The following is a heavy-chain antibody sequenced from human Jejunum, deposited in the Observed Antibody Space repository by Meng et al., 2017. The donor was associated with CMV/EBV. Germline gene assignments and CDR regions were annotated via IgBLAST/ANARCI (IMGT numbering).Heavy chain of an antibody. J-gene: IGHJ5*02. V-gene: IGHV4-39*01. CDR2: MSSSGRA. CDR3: ANHLYSGYDVYES. Sequence: WVRQPPGKGLDWLGGMSSSGRAGYNPSLTSRVTISIDASKNQFSLRLSSVTAADTAVYYCANHLYSGYDVYESWGQGTLVTVSS. D-gene: IGHD5-12*01.